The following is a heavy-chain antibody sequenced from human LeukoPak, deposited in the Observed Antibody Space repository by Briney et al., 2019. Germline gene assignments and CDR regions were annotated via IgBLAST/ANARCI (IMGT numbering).Heavy chain of an antibody. Sequence: GGSLRLSCAASGFTFSSFWMSWVRQAPGKGLEWVANMKQDGSEKYYVDSVKGRFAISRDNAKNSLYLQMNNLRAEDTAVYYCAREEYQLPGDYWGQGTLVTVSS. CDR3: AREEYQLPGDY. V-gene: IGHV3-7*03. D-gene: IGHD2-2*01. J-gene: IGHJ4*02. CDR1: GFTFSSFW. CDR2: MKQDGSEK.